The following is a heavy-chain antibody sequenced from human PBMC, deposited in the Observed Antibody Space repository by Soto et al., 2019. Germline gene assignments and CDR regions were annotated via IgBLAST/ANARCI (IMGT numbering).Heavy chain of an antibody. CDR1: GGSFSGYS. V-gene: IGHV4-34*01. CDR2: INHSGST. Sequence: QVQLQQWGAGLLKPSETLSLTCAVYGGSFSGYSWTWIRQSPGKGLEWIGDINHSGSTNYNPSLKSRVTISVDTSKNQFSLHRSSVTAADTAVYYCARGAPGYWGRGALVTVSS. D-gene: IGHD3-10*01. CDR3: ARGAPGY. J-gene: IGHJ4*02.